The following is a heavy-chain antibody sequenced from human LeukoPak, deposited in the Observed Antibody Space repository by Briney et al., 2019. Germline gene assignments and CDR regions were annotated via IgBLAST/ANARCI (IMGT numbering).Heavy chain of an antibody. CDR2: ISSSGGNT. CDR1: GFTFRTCW. D-gene: IGHD3-10*01. Sequence: GGSLRLSCAASGFTFRTCWMSWVRQAPGKGLEWVSAISSSGGNTYYADSVKGRFTISRDNSKNTLYLQMNSLRAEDTAVYFCAKQRAYYYDSGSLWGQGTLVTVSS. CDR3: AKQRAYYYDSGSL. J-gene: IGHJ4*02. V-gene: IGHV3-23*01.